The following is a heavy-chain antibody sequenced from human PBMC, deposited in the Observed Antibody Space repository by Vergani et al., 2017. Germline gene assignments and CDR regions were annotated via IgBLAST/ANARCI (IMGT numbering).Heavy chain of an antibody. V-gene: IGHV3-23*01. CDR3: ARAAYDYVWGSYRPLPFDY. Sequence: EVQLLESGGGLVQPGGSLRLSCAASGFTFSSYAMSWVRQAPGKGLEWVSAISGSGGSTYYADSVKGRFTISRDNSKNTLYLQMNSLRAEDTAVYYCARAAYDYVWGSYRPLPFDYWGQGTLVTVSS. CDR1: GFTFSSYA. D-gene: IGHD3-16*01. CDR2: ISGSGGST. J-gene: IGHJ4*02.